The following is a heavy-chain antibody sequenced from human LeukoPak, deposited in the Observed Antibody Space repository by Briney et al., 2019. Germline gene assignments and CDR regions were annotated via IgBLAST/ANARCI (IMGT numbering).Heavy chain of an antibody. CDR3: ARDHQSGYYVY. CDR1: GFTFSNYW. CDR2: IKQDGSAK. D-gene: IGHD3-22*01. J-gene: IGHJ4*02. V-gene: IGHV3-7*01. Sequence: PGGSLRLSCAASGFTFSNYWMTWVRQAPGKGLEWVANIKQDGSAKYYADSVKGRFSISRDNAKNSLYLQMNTLRAEDTAVYYCARDHQSGYYVYWDQGTLVTVSS.